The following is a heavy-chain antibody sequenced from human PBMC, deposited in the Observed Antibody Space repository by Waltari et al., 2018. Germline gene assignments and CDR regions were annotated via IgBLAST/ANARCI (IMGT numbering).Heavy chain of an antibody. Sequence: EVPLVESGGGLVQPGGSMRLPWVASGFPLRRYCIHWVRQAPGKGLVWVSRMNSDGSGTGYADSVRGRFTISRDNAKNTVYLQMNSLRAEDTALYYCGRREGVVTMVRGIDQWGQGTLVTVSS. V-gene: IGHV3-74*01. CDR2: MNSDGSGT. CDR3: GRREGVVTMVRGIDQ. D-gene: IGHD3-10*01. J-gene: IGHJ4*02. CDR1: GFPLRRYC.